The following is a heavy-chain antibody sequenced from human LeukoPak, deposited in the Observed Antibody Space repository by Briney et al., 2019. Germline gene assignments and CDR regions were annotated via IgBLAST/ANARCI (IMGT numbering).Heavy chain of an antibody. V-gene: IGHV3-48*02. J-gene: IGHJ4*02. CDR3: ARDPLYGSGSRAAYYFDY. CDR2: ISSSSSTI. Sequence: AGGSLRLSCAASGFTFSSYSMNWVRQAPGKGLEWVSYISSSSSTIYYADSVKGRFTTSRDNAKNSLYLQMNSLRDEDTAVYYCARDPLYGSGSRAAYYFDYWGQGTLVTVSS. CDR1: GFTFSSYS. D-gene: IGHD3-10*01.